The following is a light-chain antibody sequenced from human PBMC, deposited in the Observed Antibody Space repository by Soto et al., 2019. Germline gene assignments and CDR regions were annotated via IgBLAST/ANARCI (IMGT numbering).Light chain of an antibody. V-gene: IGKV1-5*01. CDR2: DAS. J-gene: IGKJ1*01. CDR3: QQYNNYFSWT. CDR1: QSISLW. Sequence: DIQMTQSPSTLSASVGDRVTITCRASQSISLWLAWYQQKPGKAPNILIYDASTLVSGVPSRFSGSGSGTEFTLTISSLQHDDFATYYCQQYNNYFSWTFGQGTKVEIK.